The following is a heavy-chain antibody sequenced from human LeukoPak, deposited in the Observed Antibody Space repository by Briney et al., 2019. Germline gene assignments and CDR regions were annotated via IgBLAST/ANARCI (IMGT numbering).Heavy chain of an antibody. CDR3: AKDYDILTGYYWDY. V-gene: IGHV3-23*01. CDR1: GFTFSSYA. J-gene: IGHJ4*02. CDR2: ISGSGGST. D-gene: IGHD3-9*01. Sequence: PGGSLRLSCAASGFTFSSYAMSWVRQAPGKGLEWVSAISGSGGSTYCADSVKGRFTISRDDSKNTLYLQMNSLRAEDTAVYYCAKDYDILTGYYWDYWGQGTLVTVSS.